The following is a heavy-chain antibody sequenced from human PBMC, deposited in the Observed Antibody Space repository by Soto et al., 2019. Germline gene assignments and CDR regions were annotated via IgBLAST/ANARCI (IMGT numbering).Heavy chain of an antibody. CDR3: TRGDY. CDR2: ISYSGST. CDR1: GDSMTTVGYY. V-gene: IGHV4-31*03. Sequence: QVQLQESGPGLVKPSQTLSLTCTVSGDSMTTVGYYWTWIRQHPGQGLEWIGFISYSGSTYYSSSLKGRVAISAATSKNQFSLKLNSVTAADTAVYYCTRGDYWGQGTLVTVSS. J-gene: IGHJ4*02.